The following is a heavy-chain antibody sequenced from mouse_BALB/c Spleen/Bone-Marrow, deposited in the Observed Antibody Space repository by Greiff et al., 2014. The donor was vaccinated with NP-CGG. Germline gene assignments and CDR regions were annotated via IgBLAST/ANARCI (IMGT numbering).Heavy chain of an antibody. CDR1: GYTFTSYY. Sequence: VQLQQSGAELVKPGASVKLSCKASGYTFTSYYMYWVKQRPGQGLEWIGEINPSNGGTNFNEKFKSKATLTVDKSSSTAYMQPSSLTSEDSAVYYCTLWCYAMDYWGQGTSVTVSS. J-gene: IGHJ4*01. V-gene: IGHV1S81*02. CDR3: TLWCYAMDY. D-gene: IGHD1-1*02. CDR2: INPSNGGT.